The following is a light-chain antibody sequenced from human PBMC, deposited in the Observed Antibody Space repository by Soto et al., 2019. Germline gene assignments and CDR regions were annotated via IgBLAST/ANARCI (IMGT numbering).Light chain of an antibody. CDR1: QSVSRY. CDR2: DVS. Sequence: EIVLTQSPATLSLSPGERATLSCRASQSVSRYLAWYQQKPGQAPRLLIFDVSNRATGIPARFSGSGSGTDFTLTICSLEPEDFAVYYCHQRSSWPQLTFGGGTKVEIK. V-gene: IGKV3-11*01. J-gene: IGKJ4*01. CDR3: HQRSSWPQLT.